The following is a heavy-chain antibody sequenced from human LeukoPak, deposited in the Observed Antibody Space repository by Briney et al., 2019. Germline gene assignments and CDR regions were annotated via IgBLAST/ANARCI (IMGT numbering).Heavy chain of an antibody. D-gene: IGHD6-13*01. J-gene: IGHJ4*02. Sequence: PGGSLRLSCAVSGFTVSTNYMSWVRQAPGKGLEWVSVIQGGGSTNYADSVKGRFTISRDNSKNTLYLQMNSLKAEDTAVYYCARGDGGQQLVLWGQGTLVTVSS. CDR2: IQGGGST. CDR3: ARGDGGQQLVL. V-gene: IGHV3-53*01. CDR1: GFTVSTNY.